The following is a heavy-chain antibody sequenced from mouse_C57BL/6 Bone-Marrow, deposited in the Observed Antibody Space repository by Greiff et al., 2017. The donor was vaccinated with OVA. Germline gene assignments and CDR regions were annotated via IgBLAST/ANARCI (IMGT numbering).Heavy chain of an antibody. CDR2: IYPRSGNT. D-gene: IGHD1-1*01. V-gene: IGHV1-81*01. CDR3: DYYGSSYHWYFDV. Sequence: QVHVKQSGAELARPGASVKLSCKASGYTFTSYGISWVKQRTGQGLEWIGEIYPRSGNTYYNEKFKGKATLTADKSSSTAYMELRSLTSEDSAVYFCDYYGSSYHWYFDVWGTGTTVTVSS. J-gene: IGHJ1*03. CDR1: GYTFTSYG.